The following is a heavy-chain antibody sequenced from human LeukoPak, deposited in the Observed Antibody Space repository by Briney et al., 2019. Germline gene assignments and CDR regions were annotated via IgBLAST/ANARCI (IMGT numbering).Heavy chain of an antibody. CDR1: GGSFSGYY. J-gene: IGHJ4*02. CDR2: INHSGST. D-gene: IGHD3-10*01. CDR3: ARYYYGSGSYYNGAFEY. Sequence: PSETLSLTCAVYGGSFSGYYWSWIRQPPGKGLEWIGEINHSGSTNYNPSLKSRVTISVDTSKNQFSLKLSSVTAADTAVYYCARYYYGSGSYYNGAFEYWGQGTLVTVSS. V-gene: IGHV4-34*01.